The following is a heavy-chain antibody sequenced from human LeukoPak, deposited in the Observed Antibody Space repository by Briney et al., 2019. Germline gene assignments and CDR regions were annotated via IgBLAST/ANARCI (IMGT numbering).Heavy chain of an antibody. D-gene: IGHD3-9*01. V-gene: IGHV4-59*08. CDR2: IYYSGST. Sequence: SETLSLTCTVSGDSLNNYYWNWIRQPPGKGLEWIGYIYYSGSTNYNPSLTSRVTISIDTSKKHFSLKLSSVTAADTAVYYCARRRVLTGSSRGDAFDIWGQGTVVTVSS. J-gene: IGHJ3*02. CDR3: ARRRVLTGSSRGDAFDI. CDR1: GDSLNNYY.